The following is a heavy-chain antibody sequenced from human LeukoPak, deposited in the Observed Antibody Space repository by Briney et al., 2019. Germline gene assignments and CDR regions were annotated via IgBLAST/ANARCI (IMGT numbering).Heavy chain of an antibody. V-gene: IGHV4-38-2*02. CDR1: GYSISSGYY. J-gene: IGHJ4*02. Sequence: ESLSLTCTVSGYSISSGYYWGWIRQPPGKGLEWIGSVYHSGSTYYNPSLKSRVTISVDTSKNQFSLKLSSVTAADTAVYYCARGVGYSGSYYFDYWGQGTLVTVSS. CDR3: ARGVGYSGSYYFDY. D-gene: IGHD1-26*01. CDR2: VYHSGST.